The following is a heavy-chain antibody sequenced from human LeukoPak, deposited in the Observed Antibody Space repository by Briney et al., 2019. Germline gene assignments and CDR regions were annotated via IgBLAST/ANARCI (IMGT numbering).Heavy chain of an antibody. D-gene: IGHD3-10*01. CDR3: ARDANYGSGSYYFDY. CDR1: GFTFSSYG. V-gene: IGHV3-33*01. Sequence: PGRSLRLSCAASGFTFSSYGMHWVRQAPGKGLEWVVVIWYDGSNKYYADSVKGRFTISRDNSKNTLYLQMNSLRAEDTAVYYCARDANYGSGSYYFDYWGQGTLVTVSS. CDR2: IWYDGSNK. J-gene: IGHJ4*02.